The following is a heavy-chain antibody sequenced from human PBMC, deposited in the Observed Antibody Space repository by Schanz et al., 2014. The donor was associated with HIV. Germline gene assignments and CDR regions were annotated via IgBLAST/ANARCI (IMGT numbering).Heavy chain of an antibody. CDR3: ALSRPSGYGGSWYFDL. J-gene: IGHJ2*01. CDR1: GITFSSYA. CDR2: ISGSSIT. D-gene: IGHD2-15*01. Sequence: EVQLLESGGGLVQPGGSLRLSCAASGITFSSYAMNWVRQAPGKGLEWVSAISGSSITYSADSVKGRFTISRDNSKNTLYLQMNSLRAEDTAVYYCALSRPSGYGGSWYFDLWGRGTLVAVSS. V-gene: IGHV3-23*01.